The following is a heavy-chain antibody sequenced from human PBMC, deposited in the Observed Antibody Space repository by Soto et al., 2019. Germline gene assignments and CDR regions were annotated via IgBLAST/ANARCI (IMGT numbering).Heavy chain of an antibody. V-gene: IGHV3-48*02. CDR2: ISSSSSTI. CDR3: VSIYDSSGYYLAELDY. D-gene: IGHD3-22*01. CDR1: GFTFSSYS. Sequence: GGSLRLSCAASGFTFSSYSMNWVRQAPGKGLEWVSYISSSSSTIYYADSVKGRFTISRDNAKNSLYLQMNSLRDEDTAVYYCVSIYDSSGYYLAELDYWGQGTLVTVSS. J-gene: IGHJ4*02.